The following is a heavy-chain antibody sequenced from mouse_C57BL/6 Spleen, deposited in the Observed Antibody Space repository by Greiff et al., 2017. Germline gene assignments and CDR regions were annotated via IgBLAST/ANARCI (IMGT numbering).Heavy chain of an antibody. J-gene: IGHJ2*01. CDR3: AREIYYGNPYFDY. D-gene: IGHD2-1*01. Sequence: QVQLKQSGAELVKPGASVKISCKASGYAFSSYWMNWVKQRPGKGLEWIGQIYPGDGDTNYNGKFKGKATLTADKSSSTAYMQVSSLTSEDSAVYFCAREIYYGNPYFDYWGQGTTLTVSS. CDR1: GYAFSSYW. V-gene: IGHV1-80*01. CDR2: IYPGDGDT.